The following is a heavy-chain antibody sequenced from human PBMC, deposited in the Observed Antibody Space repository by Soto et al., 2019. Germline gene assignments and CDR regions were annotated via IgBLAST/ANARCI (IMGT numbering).Heavy chain of an antibody. D-gene: IGHD3-10*01. V-gene: IGHV3-53*01. CDR1: GFTVSSNY. CDR3: ARDAMVRGVYKDTGMDV. J-gene: IGHJ6*02. Sequence: GGSLRLSCAASGFTVSSNYMSWVRQAPGKGLEWVSVIYSGGSTYYADSVKGRFTISRDNSKNTLYLQMNSLRAEDTAVYYCARDAMVRGVYKDTGMDVWGQGTTVTVSS. CDR2: IYSGGST.